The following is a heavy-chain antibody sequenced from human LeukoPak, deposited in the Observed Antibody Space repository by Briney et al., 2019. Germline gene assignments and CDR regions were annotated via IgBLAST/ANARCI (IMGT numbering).Heavy chain of an antibody. J-gene: IGHJ6*02. CDR2: ITPSGGST. CDR3: ARALSPIVVRGVIDNYGMDV. CDR1: GYTFTNYY. D-gene: IGHD3-10*01. Sequence: ASVKVSCKASGYTFTNYYIYWVRQAPGQGLEWMAMITPSGGSTFYAQRFQGRVTLTRDTSTSTVYMALSSLRSVDTAVYFCARALSPIVVRGVIDNYGMDVWGQGTAVTVSS. V-gene: IGHV1-46*01.